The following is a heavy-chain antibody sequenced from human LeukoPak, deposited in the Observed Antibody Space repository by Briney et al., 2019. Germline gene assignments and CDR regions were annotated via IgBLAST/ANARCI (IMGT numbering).Heavy chain of an antibody. D-gene: IGHD6-13*01. J-gene: IGHJ5*02. V-gene: IGHV3-9*01. CDR1: GFTFDDYV. CDR2: ISWNGGSI. Sequence: GGSLRLSCAASGFTFDDYVMHWVRQAPGKGLEWVSGISWNGGSIGYADSVKGRFTISRDNAKNSLYLQMNSLRAEDTALYYCAKGGLYSSSQRDWFDPWGQGTLVTVSS. CDR3: AKGGLYSSSQRDWFDP.